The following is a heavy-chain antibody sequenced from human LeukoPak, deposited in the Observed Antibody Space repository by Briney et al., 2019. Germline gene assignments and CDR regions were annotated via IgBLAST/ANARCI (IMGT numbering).Heavy chain of an antibody. J-gene: IGHJ3*02. CDR3: ARVGLYIVVVQAASDAFDI. D-gene: IGHD2-2*01. CDR2: ISSSSSTI. CDR1: GFTFSSYS. Sequence: PGGSLRLSCAASGFTFSSYSMNWVRQSPGKGLEWVSYISSSSSTIYYADSVKGRFTISRDNAKNSLYLQMNSLRAEDTAVYYCARVGLYIVVVQAASDAFDIWGQGTMVTVSS. V-gene: IGHV3-48*01.